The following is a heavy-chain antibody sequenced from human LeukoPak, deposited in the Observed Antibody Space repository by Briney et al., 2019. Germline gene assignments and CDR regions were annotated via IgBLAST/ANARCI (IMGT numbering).Heavy chain of an antibody. CDR3: ARRSVDESYYYYYMDV. CDR1: GSSFTSYW. V-gene: IGHV5-51*01. CDR2: IYPGDSDT. J-gene: IGHJ6*03. Sequence: RGESLQISCKGSGSSFTSYWIGWVRQLPGKGLEWMGIIYPGDSDTRYSPSFQGQVTISADKSISTAYLQWSSLKASDTAMYYCARRSVDESYYYYYMDVWGKGTTVTVSS. D-gene: IGHD5-12*01.